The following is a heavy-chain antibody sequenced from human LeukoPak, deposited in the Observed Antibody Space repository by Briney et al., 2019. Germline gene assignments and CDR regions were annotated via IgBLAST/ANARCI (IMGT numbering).Heavy chain of an antibody. CDR1: GGSISSSSYY. D-gene: IGHD3-10*01. CDR2: IYYSGST. Sequence: PSETLSLTCTVSGGSISSSSYYWGWIRQPPGKGLEWIGSIYYSGSTYYNPSLKSRVTISVDTSKNQFSLKLSSVTAADTAVYYCARSLGRMSAPEKYYFDYWGQGTLVTVSS. J-gene: IGHJ4*02. CDR3: ARSLGRMSAPEKYYFDY. V-gene: IGHV4-39*07.